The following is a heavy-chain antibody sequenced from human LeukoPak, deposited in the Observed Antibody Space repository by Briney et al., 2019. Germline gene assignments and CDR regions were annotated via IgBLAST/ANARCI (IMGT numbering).Heavy chain of an antibody. D-gene: IGHD6-6*01. Sequence: GGSLRLSCAASGFTFSTYWMHWVRQGPEKGLVWVSRINTDGSSTGYADSVKGRFTVSRDNAKNTLYLQMNSLRAEDTAVYYCARFTTARPVYWGQGTLVTVSS. CDR1: GFTFSTYW. CDR3: ARFTTARPVY. J-gene: IGHJ4*02. V-gene: IGHV3-74*01. CDR2: INTDGSST.